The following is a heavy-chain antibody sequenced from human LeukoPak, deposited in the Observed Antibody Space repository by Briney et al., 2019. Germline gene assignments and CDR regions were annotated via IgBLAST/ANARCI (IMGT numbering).Heavy chain of an antibody. CDR1: GYTFTTYG. Sequence: GASVKVSCKASGYTFTTYGVSWVRQAPGQGLDWMGWISAYNGDTNCAQKLQGRVTMTTDTSTSTAYMELRSLRSDDTAVYYCARDLSPRGSPDYWGQGTLVTVSS. V-gene: IGHV1-18*01. CDR2: ISAYNGDT. CDR3: ARDLSPRGSPDY. J-gene: IGHJ4*02. D-gene: IGHD2/OR15-2a*01.